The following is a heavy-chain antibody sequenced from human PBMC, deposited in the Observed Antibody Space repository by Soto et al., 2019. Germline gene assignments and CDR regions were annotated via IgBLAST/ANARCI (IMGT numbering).Heavy chain of an antibody. CDR3: AKGGYYSYDAFDM. Sequence: GGSLRLSCAASGFTFINYWTHWVRQAPGKGLVWVSRINRDGSSTTYADSVKGRFTISRDNAKNTLDLQMNSLRAEDTAVYYCAKGGYYSYDAFDMWGQGTMVTVS. CDR1: GFTFINYW. J-gene: IGHJ3*02. V-gene: IGHV3-74*03. CDR2: INRDGSST. D-gene: IGHD3-22*01.